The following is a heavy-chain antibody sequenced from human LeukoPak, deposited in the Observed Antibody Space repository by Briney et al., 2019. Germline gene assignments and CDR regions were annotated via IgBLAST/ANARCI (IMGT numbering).Heavy chain of an antibody. V-gene: IGHV1-3*01. CDR2: INAGNGNT. D-gene: IGHD3-22*01. Sequence: ETSVKVSCKASGYTFTSYAMHWVRQAPGQRLEWMGWINAGNGNTKYSQKFQGRVTITRDTSASTAYMELSSLRSEDTAVYYCARSYYYDSSGYAFDYWGQGTLVTVSS. CDR3: ARSYYYDSSGYAFDY. CDR1: GYTFTSYA. J-gene: IGHJ4*02.